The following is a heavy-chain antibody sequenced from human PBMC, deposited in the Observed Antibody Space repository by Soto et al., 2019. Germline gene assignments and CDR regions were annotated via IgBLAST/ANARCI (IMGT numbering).Heavy chain of an antibody. CDR2: SRNKANSYST. CDR1: GFTFSDHY. J-gene: IGHJ6*02. Sequence: EVQLVDSGGGLVQPGGSLRLSCAASGFTFSDHYMDWVRQAPGKGLEWVGRSRNKANSYSTEYAASVKGRFTISRDDSKISLYLQINSLKTEDTAVYYCVRGAYGSWRMDVWGQGTSVTVS. CDR3: VRGAYGSWRMDV. D-gene: IGHD3-10*01. V-gene: IGHV3-72*01.